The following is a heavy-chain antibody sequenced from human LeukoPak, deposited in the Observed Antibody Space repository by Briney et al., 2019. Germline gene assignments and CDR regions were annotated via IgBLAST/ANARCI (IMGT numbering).Heavy chain of an antibody. V-gene: IGHV1-2*06. CDR1: GYTFTGYY. J-gene: IGHJ4*02. D-gene: IGHD4-23*01. CDR3: ARLTMVVSPVDY. CDR2: INPNSGGT. Sequence: ASVKVSCKASGYTFTGYYMHWVRQAPGQGLEWMGRINPNSGGTNYAQKFQGRVTMTRDTSISTAYMELNRLRSDDTAVYYCARLTMVVSPVDYWGQGTLVTVSS.